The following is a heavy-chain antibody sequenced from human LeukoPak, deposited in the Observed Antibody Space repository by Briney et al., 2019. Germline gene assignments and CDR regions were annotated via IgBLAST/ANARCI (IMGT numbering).Heavy chain of an antibody. CDR1: GYSFTSYW. CDR3: ARPSHRYCSSTSCSHFDY. CDR2: IYPGDSDT. Sequence: GESLKISCKGVGYSFTSYWIGWVRQMPGKGLEWMGIIYPGDSDTRYSPSFQGQVTISADKSISTAYLQWSSLKASDTAMYYCARPSHRYCSSTSCSHFDYWGQGTLVTVSS. D-gene: IGHD2-2*01. J-gene: IGHJ4*02. V-gene: IGHV5-51*01.